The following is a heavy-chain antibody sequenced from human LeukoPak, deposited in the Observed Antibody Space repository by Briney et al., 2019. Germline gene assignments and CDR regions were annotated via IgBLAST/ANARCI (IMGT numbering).Heavy chain of an antibody. CDR1: VGSINISDYY. Sequence: PSETLSLTCTVSVGSINISDYYWGWIRQPPGKGLEWIGSMHYSGITYYNPSLKSRVTISVDTSKNQFSLKVSSVTAADTAGYYCARRGTIDSGRPWNWGQGTLVTVS. D-gene: IGHD1-26*01. CDR2: MHYSGIT. V-gene: IGHV4-39*01. J-gene: IGHJ4*01. CDR3: ARRGTIDSGRPWN.